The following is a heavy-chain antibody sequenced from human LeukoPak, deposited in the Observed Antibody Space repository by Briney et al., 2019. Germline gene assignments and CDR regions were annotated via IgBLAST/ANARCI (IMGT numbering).Heavy chain of an antibody. D-gene: IGHD2-2*01. CDR2: IYSGGST. CDR3: ARGLGYCTSTTCLLPFDY. J-gene: IGHJ4*02. Sequence: GGSPRLSCAASGFTFSTYYMTWVRQAPGKGLECVSDIYSGGSTYYADSVKGRFTVSRDNSKNTLYLQMNSLRAEDTAMYYCARGLGYCTSTTCLLPFDYWGQGTLVTVSS. V-gene: IGHV3-53*01. CDR1: GFTFSTYY.